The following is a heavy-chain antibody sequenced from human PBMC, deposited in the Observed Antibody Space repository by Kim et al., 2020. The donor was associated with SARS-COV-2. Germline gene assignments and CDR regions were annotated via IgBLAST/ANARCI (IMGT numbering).Heavy chain of an antibody. D-gene: IGHD5-18*01. CDR2: IYSGGST. J-gene: IGHJ4*02. CDR1: EFTVSGNY. Sequence: GGSLRLSCAASEFTVSGNYMSWVRQGPGKGLEWVSVIYSGGSTYYADSVKGRFTISRDNSKNTLQLQMNSLRAEDTAVYYCAGGTAIHLWYNWGQGTQVIVSS. CDR3: AGGTAIHLWYN. V-gene: IGHV3-66*02.